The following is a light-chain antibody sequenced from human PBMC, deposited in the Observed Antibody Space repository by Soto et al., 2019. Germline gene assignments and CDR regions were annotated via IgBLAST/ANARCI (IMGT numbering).Light chain of an antibody. J-gene: IGKJ4*01. CDR2: GIS. CDR3: QQHNDWPLT. Sequence: EIVMTQSPATLSVSPGERATLSCRASQSVSSNLAWYQQIPGQAPRLLMYGISTRATGIPARFSGSGSGTEFTLTLSSLQSEDFAIYYCQQHNDWPLTFGGGTKVEIK. V-gene: IGKV3-15*01. CDR1: QSVSSN.